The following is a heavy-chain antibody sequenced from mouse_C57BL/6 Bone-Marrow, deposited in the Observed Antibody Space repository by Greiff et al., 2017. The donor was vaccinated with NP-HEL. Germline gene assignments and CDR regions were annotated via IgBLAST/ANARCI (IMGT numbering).Heavy chain of an antibody. CDR3: ARDYYGSSFHYFDY. D-gene: IGHD1-1*01. V-gene: IGHV1-19*01. J-gene: IGHJ2*01. CDR2: INPYNGGT. CDR1: GYTFTDYY. Sequence: VQLQQSGPVLVKPGASVKMSCKASGYTFTDYYMNWVKQSPGKSLEWIGVINPYNGGTSYNQKFKGKATLTVDKSSSTAYMELNSLTSEDSAVYYCARDYYGSSFHYFDYWGQGTTLTVSS.